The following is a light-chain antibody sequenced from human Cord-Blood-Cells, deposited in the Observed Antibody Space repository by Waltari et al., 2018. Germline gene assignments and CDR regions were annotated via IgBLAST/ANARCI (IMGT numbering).Light chain of an antibody. V-gene: IGKV1-33*01. CDR2: DAS. CDR1: QDISNY. J-gene: IGKJ2*03. CDR3: QQYDNLPYS. Sequence: DIQMSQSQSSLSASVGDRVTITCQASQDISNYLNWYQQKQGKAPKLLIYDASNLETGVPSRFIGSVSGTDFTFTISSLQPEDIATYYCQQYDNLPYSFGQGTKLEIK.